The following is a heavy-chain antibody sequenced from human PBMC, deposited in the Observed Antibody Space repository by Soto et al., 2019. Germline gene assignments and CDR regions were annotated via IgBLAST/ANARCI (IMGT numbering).Heavy chain of an antibody. Sequence: GESLKISCKGSGYSFTSYWIGWVRQMPGKGLEWMGIIYPGDSDTRYSPSFQGQVTISADKSISTAYLQWSSLKASDTAMYYCARLFDGDKSYYYYYMDVWGKGTTVTVSS. D-gene: IGHD4-17*01. J-gene: IGHJ6*03. V-gene: IGHV5-51*01. CDR2: IYPGDSDT. CDR1: GYSFTSYW. CDR3: ARLFDGDKSYYYYYMDV.